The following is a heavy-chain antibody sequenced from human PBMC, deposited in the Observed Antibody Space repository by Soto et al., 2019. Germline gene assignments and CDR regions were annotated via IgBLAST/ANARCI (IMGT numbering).Heavy chain of an antibody. D-gene: IGHD2-15*01. J-gene: IGHJ5*02. Sequence: QVQLVESGGGVVQPGRSLRLSCAASGFTFSSYGTHWVRQAPGKGLEWVAVISYDGSNKYYADSVKGRFTISRDNSTNTLYLQVNSLRADDTAVYYCAKQGLPHHNWFDPWGQGTLVTVSS. CDR1: GFTFSSYG. CDR2: ISYDGSNK. CDR3: AKQGLPHHNWFDP. V-gene: IGHV3-30*18.